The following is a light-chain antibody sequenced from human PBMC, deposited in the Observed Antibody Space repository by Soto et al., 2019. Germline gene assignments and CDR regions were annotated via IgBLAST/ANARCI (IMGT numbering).Light chain of an antibody. V-gene: IGKV4-1*01. CDR2: CAS. Sequence: DIVMPQSPDSLAVSLGERATINCKSSQSVLYSSNNKNHLAWYQQKPGQPPKLLIYCASTRVSGVPVRFSGSGSATDFSRTMCGLQAEQVAVYFWQQYDSTPRGMYTFGQGTKVEIK. J-gene: IGKJ2*01. CDR1: QSVLYSSNNKNH. CDR3: QQYDSTPRGMYT.